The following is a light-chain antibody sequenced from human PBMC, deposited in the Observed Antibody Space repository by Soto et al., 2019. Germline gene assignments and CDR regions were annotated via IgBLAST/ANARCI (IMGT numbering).Light chain of an antibody. CDR3: QQRRNWYT. J-gene: IGKJ2*01. V-gene: IGKV3-11*01. CDR2: DAS. CDR1: QSVSSY. Sequence: EIVLTQSPATLSLSPGERATLSCSASQSVSSYLAWYQQKPGQAPRLLIYDASNRATGIPARFSGSGSVTDVTLTISSLEPEDFAVYYCQQRRNWYTFGQGTKLEIK.